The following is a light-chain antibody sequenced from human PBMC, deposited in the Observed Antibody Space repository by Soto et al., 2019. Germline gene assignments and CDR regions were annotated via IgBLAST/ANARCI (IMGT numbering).Light chain of an antibody. V-gene: IGLV4-69*01. J-gene: IGLJ2*01. CDR3: QTWGSGFRV. CDR1: SGHSSHA. CDR2: LNSGGSH. Sequence: QSVLTQSPSASASLGASVKLTCTLSSGHSSHAIAWHQQQPEKGPRYLMKLNSGGSHSKGDGIPDRFSGSSAGAERYLTISCLQSHDEADYFCQTWGSGFRVFGGGTKLTVL.